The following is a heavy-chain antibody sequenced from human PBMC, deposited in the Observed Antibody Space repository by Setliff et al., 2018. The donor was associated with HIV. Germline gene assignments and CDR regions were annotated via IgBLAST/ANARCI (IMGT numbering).Heavy chain of an antibody. CDR2: IYYSGNT. J-gene: IGHJ5*02. D-gene: IGHD3-3*01. V-gene: IGHV4-59*08. Sequence: SETLSLTCTVSGAYISSYYWSWIRQPPGKGLEWIGDIYYSGNTHFNPSLKSRVTISIDTSKNQFSLKLSSVTAADTAVYYCARQRGGRVTIFGVSGGWFDPWGQGTLVTVSS. CDR3: ARQRGGRVTIFGVSGGWFDP. CDR1: GAYISSYY.